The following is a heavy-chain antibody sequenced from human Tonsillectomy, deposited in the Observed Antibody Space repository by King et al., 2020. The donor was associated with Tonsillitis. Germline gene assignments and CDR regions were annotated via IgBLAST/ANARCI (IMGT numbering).Heavy chain of an antibody. CDR3: VRRVYGANSFDY. CDR1: GGSISSSGSY. Sequence: LQLQESGPGLVKPSETLSLTCTVSGGSISSSGSYWGWIRQPPGKGLAWSGCSCYSGTTLYNPSLNSRLTRSVDTSKNQFSLKPSSVTAADTAVYYWVRRVYGANSFDYWGQGTLVIVSS. V-gene: IGHV4-39*01. D-gene: IGHD5/OR15-5a*01. CDR2: SCYSGTT. J-gene: IGHJ4*02.